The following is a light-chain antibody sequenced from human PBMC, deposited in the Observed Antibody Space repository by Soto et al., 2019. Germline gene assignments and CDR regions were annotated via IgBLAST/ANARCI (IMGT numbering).Light chain of an antibody. Sequence: QAVVTQEPSLTVSPGGTVTLTCGSSTGAVTSGHYPYWFQQKPGQAPRTLIYDTSNKHSWTPARFSGSLLGGKAALTRSGAQPEDEAEYYCLLSYSGARGVFGTGTKVTVL. CDR2: DTS. J-gene: IGLJ1*01. V-gene: IGLV7-46*01. CDR1: TGAVTSGHY. CDR3: LLSYSGARGV.